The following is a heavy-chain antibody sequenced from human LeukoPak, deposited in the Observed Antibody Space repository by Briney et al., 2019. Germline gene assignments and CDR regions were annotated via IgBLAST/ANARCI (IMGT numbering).Heavy chain of an antibody. CDR2: ISEDGGNT. J-gene: IGHJ5*02. CDR3: ALGPSGNGRWFDP. CDR1: GFTFSSYG. D-gene: IGHD2-8*01. V-gene: IGHV3-33*05. Sequence: PGGSLRLSCATSGFTFSSYGIHWVRQAPGKGLEWVAAISEDGGNTHYGDSVKGRFTISRDNSKNTLYLQMNSLRAEDTAVYYCALGPSGNGRWFDPWGQGTLVTVSS.